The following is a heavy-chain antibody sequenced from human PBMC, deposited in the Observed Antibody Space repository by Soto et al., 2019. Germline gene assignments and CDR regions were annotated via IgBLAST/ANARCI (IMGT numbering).Heavy chain of an antibody. V-gene: IGHV3-23*01. J-gene: IGHJ4*02. D-gene: IGHD5-12*01. Sequence: HPGGSLRLSCAASGFTFSSYAMSWVRQAPGKGLEWVSAISGSGGSTYYADSVKGRFTISRDNSKNTLYLQMNSLRAEDTAVYYCAKAVVGGGYAEKYYFDYWGQGTLVTVSS. CDR2: ISGSGGST. CDR1: GFTFSSYA. CDR3: AKAVVGGGYAEKYYFDY.